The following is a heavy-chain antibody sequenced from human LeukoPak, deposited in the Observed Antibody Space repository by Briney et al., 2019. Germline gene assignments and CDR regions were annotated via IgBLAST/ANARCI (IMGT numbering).Heavy chain of an antibody. J-gene: IGHJ6*03. CDR2: ISSSSSTI. Sequence: PGGSLRLSCAASGFTFSSYSMNWVRQAPGKGLEWVSYISSSSSTIYYADSVKSRFTISRDNAKNSLYLQMNSLRAEDTAVYYCARGRRGIAATMDVWGKGTTVTVSS. D-gene: IGHD6-13*01. CDR1: GFTFSSYS. CDR3: ARGRRGIAATMDV. V-gene: IGHV3-48*04.